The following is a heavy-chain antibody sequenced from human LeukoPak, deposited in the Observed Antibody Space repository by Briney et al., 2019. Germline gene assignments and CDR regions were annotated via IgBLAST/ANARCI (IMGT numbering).Heavy chain of an antibody. D-gene: IGHD3-9*01. Sequence: ASVKVSCKASGYTFTSYGISWVRQAPGQGLEWMGWISAYNGNTNYAQKLQGRVTMTTDTSTSTAYMELRSLRSDDTAVYYCARDRLAYYDILTGYYLGYWGQGTLVTVSS. CDR1: GYTFTSYG. V-gene: IGHV1-18*01. CDR2: ISAYNGNT. J-gene: IGHJ4*02. CDR3: ARDRLAYYDILTGYYLGY.